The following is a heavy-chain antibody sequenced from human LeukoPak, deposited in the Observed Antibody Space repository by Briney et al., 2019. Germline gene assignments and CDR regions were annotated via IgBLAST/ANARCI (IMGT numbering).Heavy chain of an antibody. D-gene: IGHD3-10*01. CDR1: GLTFSNYA. CDR3: ARASMVRVN. V-gene: IGHV3-21*01. Sequence: GGSLRLSCAASGLTFSNYAMSWVRQAPGKGLQWVSSISSSSSYIYYADSVKGRFTISRDNAKNSLYLQMNSLRAEDTAVYYCARASMVRVNWGQGTLVTVSS. J-gene: IGHJ4*02. CDR2: ISSSSSYI.